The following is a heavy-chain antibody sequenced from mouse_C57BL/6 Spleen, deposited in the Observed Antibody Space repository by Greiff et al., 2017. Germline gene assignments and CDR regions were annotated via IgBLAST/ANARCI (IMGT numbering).Heavy chain of an antibody. Sequence: QQSCKASGYTFTSYWMHWVKQRPGRGLEWIGRIDPNSGGTKYNEKFKSKATLTVDKPSSTAYMQLSSLTSEDSAVYYCAPTHYYGSSYWYFDVWGTGTTVTVSS. D-gene: IGHD1-1*01. CDR3: APTHYYGSSYWYFDV. CDR1: GYTFTSYW. CDR2: IDPNSGGT. V-gene: IGHV1-72*01. J-gene: IGHJ1*03.